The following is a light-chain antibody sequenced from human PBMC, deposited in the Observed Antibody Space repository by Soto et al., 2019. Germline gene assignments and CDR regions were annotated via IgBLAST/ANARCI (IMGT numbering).Light chain of an antibody. CDR2: LDSDGSH. Sequence: QLVLTQSPSASASLGASVKLTCTLSSGHSHYAITWHQQQPEKGPRYLMKLDSDGSHNKGDGIPDRFSGSSSGAERYLTISSLQSEDEAVYYCQTWGTDIHVVFGGGTKLTVL. CDR1: SGHSHYA. J-gene: IGLJ2*01. V-gene: IGLV4-69*01. CDR3: QTWGTDIHVV.